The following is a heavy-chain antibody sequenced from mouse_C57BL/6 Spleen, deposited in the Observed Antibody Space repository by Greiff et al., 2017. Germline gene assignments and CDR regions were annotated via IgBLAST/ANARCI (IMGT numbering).Heavy chain of an antibody. D-gene: IGHD1-1*01. CDR3: ARSDYYGSSYYFDY. Sequence: VQLVESGPELVKPGASVKISCKASGYAFSSSWMNWVKQRPGKGLEWIGRIYPGDGDTNYNGKFKGKATLTADKSSSTAYMQLSSLTSEDSAVYVCARSDYYGSSYYFDYWGQGTTLTVSS. V-gene: IGHV1-82*01. CDR1: GYAFSSSW. CDR2: IYPGDGDT. J-gene: IGHJ2*01.